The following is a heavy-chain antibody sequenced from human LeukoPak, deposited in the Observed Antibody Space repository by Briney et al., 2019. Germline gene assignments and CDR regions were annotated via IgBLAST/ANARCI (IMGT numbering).Heavy chain of an antibody. V-gene: IGHV3-30*18. CDR2: ISYDGSNK. CDR1: GFTFSSYG. Sequence: GGSLRLSCAASGFTFSSYGMHWVRQAPGKGLEWVAVISYDGSNKYYADSVKGRFTISRDNSKNTLYLQMNSLRAEDTAVYYCAKEGAHYYDSSGYTVYWGQGTLVTASS. CDR3: AKEGAHYYDSSGYTVY. J-gene: IGHJ4*02. D-gene: IGHD3-22*01.